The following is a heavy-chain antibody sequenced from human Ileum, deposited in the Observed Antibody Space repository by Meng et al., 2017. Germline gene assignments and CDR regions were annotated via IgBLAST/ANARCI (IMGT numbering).Heavy chain of an antibody. D-gene: IGHD3-3*02. Sequence: QVQLQESGPGLVKPSESLSLRGTDSGGSSSSGAYCWGWIRQPPGKGLEWIGSVYFTGYTYYSPSLMSRVTISVETSKNQFSLRLTSVTAADTGLYLCARHGHFTPDKYYFDSWGQGTLVTVSS. V-gene: IGHV4-39*01. CDR1: GGSSSSGAYC. J-gene: IGHJ4*03. CDR3: ARHGHFTPDKYYFDS. CDR2: VYFTGYT.